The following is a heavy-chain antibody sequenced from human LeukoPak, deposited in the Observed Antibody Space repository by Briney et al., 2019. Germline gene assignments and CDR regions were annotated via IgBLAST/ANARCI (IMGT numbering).Heavy chain of an antibody. V-gene: IGHV4-59*01. CDR1: GGSISSYY. CDR3: AREISYHGNYFDY. CDR2: IYYSGST. D-gene: IGHD5-18*01. Sequence: PSETLSLTCTVSGGSISSYYWSWIRQPPGKGLEWIGYIYYSGSTNYNPSLKSRVTISVDTSKNQFSLKLSSVTAADTGVYYCAREISYHGNYFDYWGQGTLVTVSS. J-gene: IGHJ4*02.